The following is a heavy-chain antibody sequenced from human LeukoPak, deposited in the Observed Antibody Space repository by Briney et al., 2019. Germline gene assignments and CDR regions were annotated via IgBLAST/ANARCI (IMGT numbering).Heavy chain of an antibody. V-gene: IGHV4-39*01. CDR3: ARQGYGMDV. CDR2: IYYSGST. CDR1: GGSISSSSYY. Sequence: SETLSLTCTVSGGSISSSSYYWGWLRQPPGKGLEWIGSIYYSGSTYYNPSLKSRVTISVDTSKNQFPLKLNSVTAADTAVYYCARQGYGMDVWGQGTTVTVSS. J-gene: IGHJ6*02.